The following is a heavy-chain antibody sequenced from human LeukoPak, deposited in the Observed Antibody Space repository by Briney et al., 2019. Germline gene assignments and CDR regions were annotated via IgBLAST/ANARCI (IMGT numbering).Heavy chain of an antibody. J-gene: IGHJ2*01. CDR1: GFTFNSYA. Sequence: GGSLRLSCAASGFTFNSYAMHWVRQSPGKGLEWVAVISYDGSNKDHAGSVKGRFTISRDNAKNSLYLQMNSLRAEDTAVYYCARRFFDLWGRGTLVTVSS. CDR3: ARRFFDL. CDR2: ISYDGSNK. V-gene: IGHV3-30*04.